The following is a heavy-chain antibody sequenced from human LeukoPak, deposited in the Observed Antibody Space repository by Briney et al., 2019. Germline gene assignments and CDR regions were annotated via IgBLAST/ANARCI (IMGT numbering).Heavy chain of an antibody. V-gene: IGHV3-23*01. J-gene: IGHJ4*02. Sequence: GGSLGLSCAASGFTFSSYAMSWVRQAPGKGLEWVSAISGSGGSTYYADSVKGRFTISRDNSKNTLYLQMNSLRAEDTAVYYCAKDPNRRYSSSWYSDYWGQGTLVTVSS. CDR2: ISGSGGST. D-gene: IGHD6-13*01. CDR1: GFTFSSYA. CDR3: AKDPNRRYSSSWYSDY.